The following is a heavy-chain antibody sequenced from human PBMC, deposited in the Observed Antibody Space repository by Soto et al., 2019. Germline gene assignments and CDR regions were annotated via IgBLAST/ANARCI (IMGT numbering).Heavy chain of an antibody. CDR1: GGSISSSSYY. V-gene: IGHV4-39*01. Sequence: SETLSLTCTVSGGSISSSSYYWGWIRQPPGKGLEWIGSIYYSGSTYYNPSLKSRVTISVDTSKNQFSLKLSSVTAADTAVYYCARQRLHCSSTSCHNWFDPWGQGTLVTVSS. CDR3: ARQRLHCSSTSCHNWFDP. D-gene: IGHD2-2*01. J-gene: IGHJ5*02. CDR2: IYYSGST.